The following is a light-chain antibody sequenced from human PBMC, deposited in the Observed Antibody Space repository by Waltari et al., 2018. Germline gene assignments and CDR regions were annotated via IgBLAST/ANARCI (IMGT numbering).Light chain of an antibody. Sequence: QPALTQPASVSGSPGQSITISCTGSSHDIGNSNHVCWYQQHPGKAPRLIISEVPERPPGVSDRVSGSHAGKPASLTTSGLQAEDEADYYCLSYTTRISFVFGGGTKLSVL. CDR3: LSYTTRISFV. J-gene: IGLJ2*01. V-gene: IGLV2-23*02. CDR2: EVP. CDR1: SHDIGNSNH.